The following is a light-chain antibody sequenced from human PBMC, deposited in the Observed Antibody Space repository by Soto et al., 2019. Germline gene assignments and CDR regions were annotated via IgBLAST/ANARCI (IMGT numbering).Light chain of an antibody. J-gene: IGLJ1*01. V-gene: IGLV2-14*03. Sequence: QSSQTQPASVSGSPGHSVTISCTGTSSDVGAYDYVSWYLQYPDKAPQLLIYYVDHRPSGVSSRFSGSKSGNTASLTISGLQAEEEGDYYCCSYADGSIYFFGTGTKVTVL. CDR2: YVD. CDR1: SSDVGAYDY. CDR3: CSYADGSIYF.